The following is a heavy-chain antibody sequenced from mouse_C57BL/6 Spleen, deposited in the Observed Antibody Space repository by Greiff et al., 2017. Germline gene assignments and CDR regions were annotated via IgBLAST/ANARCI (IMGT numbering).Heavy chain of an antibody. J-gene: IGHJ4*01. CDR2: IYPGSGNT. CDR1: GYSFTSYY. V-gene: IGHV1-66*01. D-gene: IGHD2-4*01. Sequence: QVQLQQSGPELVKPGASVKISCKASGYSFTSYYIHWVKQRPGQGLEWIGWIYPGSGNTKYNEKFKGKATLTADTSSSTAYMQLSSLTSEDAAVYYCARLWDYDAVGAMDYWGQGTSVTVSS. CDR3: ARLWDYDAVGAMDY.